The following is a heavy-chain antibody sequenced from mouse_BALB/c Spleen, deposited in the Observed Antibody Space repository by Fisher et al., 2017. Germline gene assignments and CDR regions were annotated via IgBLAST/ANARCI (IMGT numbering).Heavy chain of an antibody. CDR3: ARQITTATAMDY. V-gene: IGHV5-12-1*01. Sequence: RFTISRDNAKNNLYLQMSSLKSEDTAMYYCARQITTATAMDYWGQGTSVTVSS. D-gene: IGHD1-2*01. J-gene: IGHJ4*01.